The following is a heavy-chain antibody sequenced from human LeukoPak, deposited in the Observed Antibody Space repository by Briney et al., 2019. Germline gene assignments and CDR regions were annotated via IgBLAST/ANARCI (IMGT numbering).Heavy chain of an antibody. CDR3: ARGGDSYGSYFDY. CDR1: GYIFTGYY. CDR2: INPNSGGT. V-gene: IGHV1-2*02. D-gene: IGHD5-18*01. J-gene: IGHJ4*02. Sequence: ASVKVSCKASGYIFTGYYMHWVRQAPGQGLEWMGWINPNSGGTNYAQKFQGRVTMTRDTSISTAYMELSRLRSDDTAVYYCARGGDSYGSYFDYWGQGTLVTVSS.